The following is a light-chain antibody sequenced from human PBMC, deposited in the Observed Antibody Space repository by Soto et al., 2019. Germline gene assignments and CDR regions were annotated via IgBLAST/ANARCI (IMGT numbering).Light chain of an antibody. Sequence: DVVMTQSPLSLPVTLGPPASIFCRSDQSLVHSDGIAYFSWFQQRPGRSPRRIIYKVSNRDSGVQARFSGSGSGTDFALKIRRVEAEDVGVYYCMQGTHWPITFGQGTRLEI. CDR1: QSLVHSDGIAY. CDR3: MQGTHWPIT. J-gene: IGKJ5*01. V-gene: IGKV2-30*02. CDR2: KVS.